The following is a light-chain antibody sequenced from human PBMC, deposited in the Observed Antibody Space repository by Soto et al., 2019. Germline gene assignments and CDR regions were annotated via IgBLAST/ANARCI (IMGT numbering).Light chain of an antibody. CDR2: DTS. V-gene: IGKV1-33*01. CDR3: QQYENLPPT. CDR1: QDINNF. J-gene: IGKJ4*01. Sequence: DIRMTQSPSSLSASVGDRITITCQASQDINNFLNWYQQKPGKAPRLLIYDTSNVEGGGPSRFSGTGSGTDFTFTISSLQPEDIATYYCQQYENLPPTFGGGTKVEIK.